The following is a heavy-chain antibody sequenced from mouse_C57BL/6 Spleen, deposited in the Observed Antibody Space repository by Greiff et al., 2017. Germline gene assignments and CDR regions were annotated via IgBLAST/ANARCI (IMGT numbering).Heavy chain of an antibody. V-gene: IGHV5-9*01. Sequence: EVQLVESGGGLVKPGGSLKLSCAASGFTFSSYTMSWVRQTPEKRLEWVATISGGGGNTYYPDSVKGRFTISSDNAKNTLYLQMSSLRSEDTALYYCARHATHYYGSSYGYFDYWGQGTTLTVSS. CDR2: ISGGGGNT. CDR3: ARHATHYYGSSYGYFDY. J-gene: IGHJ2*01. D-gene: IGHD1-1*01. CDR1: GFTFSSYT.